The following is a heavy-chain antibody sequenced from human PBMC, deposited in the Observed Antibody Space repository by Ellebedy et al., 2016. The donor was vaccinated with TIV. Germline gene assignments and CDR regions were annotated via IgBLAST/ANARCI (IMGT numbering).Heavy chain of an antibody. D-gene: IGHD3-3*01. CDR2: IYSDGTL. Sequence: MPSETLSLTCTVSGGSITSHYWSWIRQSAGKGLEWIGRIYSDGTLNYNPSLESRVTMSVDTSRSQFSLRLTSVTAADTAVYYCASDTLRGIWESWGQGTLVTVSS. J-gene: IGHJ5*02. CDR1: GGSITSHY. CDR3: ASDTLRGIWES. V-gene: IGHV4-4*07.